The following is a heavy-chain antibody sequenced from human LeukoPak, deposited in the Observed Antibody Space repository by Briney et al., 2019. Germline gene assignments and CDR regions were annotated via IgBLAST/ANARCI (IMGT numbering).Heavy chain of an antibody. J-gene: IGHJ5*02. CDR1: GFTFSSYA. CDR3: AKDQQRSWFDP. V-gene: IGHV3-23*01. D-gene: IGHD6-25*01. CDR2: ISGSGGST. Sequence: GGSLRLSCAASGFTFSSYAMSWVRQAPGKGLERVSAISGSGGSTYYADSVKGRFTISRDNSKNTLYLQMNSLRTEDTAVYYCAKDQQRSWFDPWGQGTLVTVSS.